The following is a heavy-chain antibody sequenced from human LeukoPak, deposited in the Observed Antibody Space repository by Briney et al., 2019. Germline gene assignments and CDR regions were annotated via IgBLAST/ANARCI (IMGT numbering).Heavy chain of an antibody. CDR2: INHSGST. V-gene: IGHV4-34*01. CDR3: ARGRGPRTVSFDY. J-gene: IGHJ4*02. Sequence: PSETLSLTCTVSGGSISSYYWSWIRQPPGKGLEWIGEINHSGSTNYNPSLKSRVTISVDTSKNQFSLKLSSVTAADTAVYYCARGRGPRTVSFDYWGQGTLVTVSS. D-gene: IGHD4-17*01. CDR1: GGSISSYY.